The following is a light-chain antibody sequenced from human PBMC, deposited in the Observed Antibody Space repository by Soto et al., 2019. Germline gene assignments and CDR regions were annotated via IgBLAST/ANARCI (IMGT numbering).Light chain of an antibody. V-gene: IGKV1-6*01. CDR1: QGIRND. J-gene: IGKJ5*01. Sequence: AIQMTQSPCSLSASLGCIFTITCRASQGIRNDLGWYQQKPGKAPKLLIYAASSLQSGVPSRFSGSGSGTDFTLTISSLQPEDFATYYCLQDYNYPRTFGQGTRLEV. CDR3: LQDYNYPRT. CDR2: AAS.